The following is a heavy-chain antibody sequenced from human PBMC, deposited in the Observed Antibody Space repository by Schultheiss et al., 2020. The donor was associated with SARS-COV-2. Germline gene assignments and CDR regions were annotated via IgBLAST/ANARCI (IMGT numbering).Heavy chain of an antibody. D-gene: IGHD2-15*01. J-gene: IGHJ1*01. CDR3: ARLGGHPRYCSGGSCYVFPSYFQH. Sequence: GESLKISCKGSGYSFTSYWIGWVRQMPGKGLEWMGIIYPGDSDTRYSPSFQGQVTISADKSISTAYLQWSSLKASDTAMYYCARLGGHPRYCSGGSCYVFPSYFQHWGQGTLVTVSS. CDR1: GYSFTSYW. V-gene: IGHV5-51*01. CDR2: IYPGDSDT.